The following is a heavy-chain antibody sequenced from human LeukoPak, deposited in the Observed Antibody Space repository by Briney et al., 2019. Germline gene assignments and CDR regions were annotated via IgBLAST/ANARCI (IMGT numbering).Heavy chain of an antibody. CDR2: ISSNGGST. CDR1: GFTFSSYA. Sequence: GGSLRLSCAASGFTFSSYAMHWVRQAPGKGLEYVSAISSNGGSTSYANSVKGRFTISRDNSKNTLYLQMGSLRAEDMAVYYCARAVLYCSGGSCYSAEYFQHWGQGTLVTVSS. V-gene: IGHV3-64*01. J-gene: IGHJ1*01. CDR3: ARAVLYCSGGSCYSAEYFQH. D-gene: IGHD2-15*01.